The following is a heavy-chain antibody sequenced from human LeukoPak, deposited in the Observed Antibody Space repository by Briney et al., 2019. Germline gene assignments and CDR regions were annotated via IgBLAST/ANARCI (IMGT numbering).Heavy chain of an antibody. V-gene: IGHV4-30-2*01. J-gene: IGHJ4*02. Sequence: SQTLSLTCAVSGGSISSGGYSWSWIRQPPGKGLEWIGYIYHSGITYYNPSLKSRVTMSLDRSKNQFSLKLTSVTAADTAVYYCARRVVAIFYFDYWGRGALVTVSS. CDR2: IYHSGIT. CDR1: GGSISSGGYS. D-gene: IGHD3-3*01. CDR3: ARRVVAIFYFDY.